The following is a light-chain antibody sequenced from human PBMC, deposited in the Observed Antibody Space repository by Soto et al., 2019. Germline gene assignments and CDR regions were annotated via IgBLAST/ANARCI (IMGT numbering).Light chain of an antibody. Sequence: QLPQSPSALSASLLDRFTITWRAIQSVRTWLAWFQQKPGKAPKLLIYKATTLESGVPSRFSGSGSGTEFTLTISSLQSEDFAVYYCHQYNMRPWTFGQGTKVDIK. V-gene: IGKV1-5*03. CDR3: HQYNMRPWT. CDR1: QSVRTW. CDR2: KAT. J-gene: IGKJ1*01.